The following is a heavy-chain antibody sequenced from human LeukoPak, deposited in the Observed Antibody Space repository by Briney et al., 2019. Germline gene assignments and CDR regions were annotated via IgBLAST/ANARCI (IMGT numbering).Heavy chain of an antibody. CDR3: AKDYNNGFDY. D-gene: IGHD1-14*01. CDR2: IRYDGSTK. Sequence: XWVTFIRYDGSTKSYADSVKGRFTIARDNSKNTLYLQMNSLRAEDTAVYFCAKDYNNGFDYWGQGALVTVSS. J-gene: IGHJ4*02. V-gene: IGHV3-30*02.